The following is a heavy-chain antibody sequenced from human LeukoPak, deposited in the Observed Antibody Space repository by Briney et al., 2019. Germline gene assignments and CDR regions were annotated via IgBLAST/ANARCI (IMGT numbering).Heavy chain of an antibody. CDR3: AKDALRGFGYSNSLDY. J-gene: IGHJ4*02. V-gene: IGHV3-33*06. CDR2: IWSDASDK. CDR1: GFTFSHYG. Sequence: GGSPRLSCSASGFTFSHYGRHWVRQAPGTSLEWVAVIWSDASDKYYANSVKGRFTISRYNFKNSLYLQMNSLRAEDTAVYYCAKDALRGFGYSNSLDYWGQGIRVTVSS. D-gene: IGHD4-11*01.